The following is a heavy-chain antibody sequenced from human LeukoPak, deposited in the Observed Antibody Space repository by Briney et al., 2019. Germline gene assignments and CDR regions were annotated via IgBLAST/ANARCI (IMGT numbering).Heavy chain of an antibody. D-gene: IGHD6-13*01. V-gene: IGHV3-48*01. J-gene: IGHJ6*03. CDR1: GFNFNNYN. CDR3: ARVGSSWYVYYYYYMDV. Sequence: GGSLRLSCAASGFNFNNYNMNWVRQAPGKGLEWVSYITLSSSSIYYADSVKGRFTISRDNAKNSLYLQMNSLRAEDTAVYYCARVGSSWYVYYYYYMDVWGKGTTVTISS. CDR2: ITLSSSSI.